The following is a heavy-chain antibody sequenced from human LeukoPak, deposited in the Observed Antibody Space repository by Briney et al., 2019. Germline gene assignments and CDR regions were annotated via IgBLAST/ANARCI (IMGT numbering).Heavy chain of an antibody. V-gene: IGHV4-30-2*01. CDR2: IYHSGST. J-gene: IGHJ4*02. D-gene: IGHD3-16*02. Sequence: SETLSLTCAVSGGSISSGGYSWSWIRQPPGKGLECIGYIYHSGSTYYNPSLKSRVTISVDRSKNQFSLKLSSVTAADTAVYYCARQGSLGELSSPFDYWGQGTLVTVSS. CDR1: GGSISSGGYS. CDR3: ARQGSLGELSSPFDY.